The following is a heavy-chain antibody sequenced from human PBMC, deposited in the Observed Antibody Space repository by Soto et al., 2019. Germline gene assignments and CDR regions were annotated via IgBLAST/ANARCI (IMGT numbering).Heavy chain of an antibody. Sequence: SVKVSCKASGGTFSSYAISWVRQAPGQGLEWMGGIIPIFGTANYAQKFQGRVTITADKSTSTAYMGLRSLRSDKTAVYYCARDLRYFDPFDYWGQGTLVTVSS. CDR3: ARDLRYFDPFDY. J-gene: IGHJ4*02. V-gene: IGHV1-69*06. CDR1: GGTFSSYA. D-gene: IGHD3-9*01. CDR2: IIPIFGTA.